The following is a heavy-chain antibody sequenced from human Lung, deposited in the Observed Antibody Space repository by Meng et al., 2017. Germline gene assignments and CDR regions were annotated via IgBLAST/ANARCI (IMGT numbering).Heavy chain of an antibody. CDR3: AKKGWLYWGSGDDY. CDR1: GLTFSSYA. J-gene: IGHJ4*02. Sequence: VDLGGAGGGLVTPGGSLRLSCAASGLTFSSYAMSWVRQAPGKGLEWVSAISGSGSSPYYADSVKGRFTISRDNSKNTLYLQMNSLRAEDTAVYYCAKKGWLYWGSGDDYWGQGTLVTVSS. D-gene: IGHD7-27*01. CDR2: ISGSGSSP. V-gene: IGHV3-23*04.